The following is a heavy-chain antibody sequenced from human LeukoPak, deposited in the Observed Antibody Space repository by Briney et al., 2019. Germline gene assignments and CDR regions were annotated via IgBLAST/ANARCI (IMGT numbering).Heavy chain of an antibody. CDR1: DGSFSGYY. Sequence: PSETLSLTCGVSDGSFSGYYWSWIRQTPGEGLEWIGETSHSGYTNYSPSLESRVTISVDTSKNQFSLKLSSVTAADTAVYYCARHGGQVRDQRDRPIKRYRDGYNRPDYWGQGTLVTVSS. V-gene: IGHV4-34*01. CDR3: ARHGGQVRDQRDRPIKRYRDGYNRPDY. J-gene: IGHJ4*02. D-gene: IGHD5-24*01. CDR2: TSHSGYT.